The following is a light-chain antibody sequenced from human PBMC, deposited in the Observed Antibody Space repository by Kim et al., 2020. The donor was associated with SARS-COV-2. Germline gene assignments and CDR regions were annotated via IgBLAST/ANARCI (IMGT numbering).Light chain of an antibody. V-gene: IGLV5-37*01. J-gene: IGLJ3*02. CDR3: MLWSSNANWV. CDR1: HATNIGSYN. CDR2: YPSVADK. Sequence: GTLPHATNIGSYNNNWYHQKAGCHHRYLLYYPSVADKGQGSGAPSSFAGFKDAYANKGISLISGLQSADEAAYYCMLWSSNANWVFGGGTKLTVL.